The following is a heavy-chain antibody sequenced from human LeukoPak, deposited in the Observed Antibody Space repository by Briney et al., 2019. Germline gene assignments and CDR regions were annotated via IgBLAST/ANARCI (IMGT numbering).Heavy chain of an antibody. CDR3: ARDWGSGWYYFDY. D-gene: IGHD6-19*01. CDR2: ISSSSIYI. CDR1: GFTFSSYS. Sequence: GGSLRLSCAASGFTFSSYSMNWVRQAPGKGLEWVSSISSSSIYIYYADSVKGRFTISRDNAKNSLYLQMNSLRAGDTAVYYCARDWGSGWYYFDYWGQGTLVTVSS. J-gene: IGHJ4*02. V-gene: IGHV3-21*01.